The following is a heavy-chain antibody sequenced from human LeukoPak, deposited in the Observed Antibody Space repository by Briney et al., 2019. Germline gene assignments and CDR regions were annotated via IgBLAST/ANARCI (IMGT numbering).Heavy chain of an antibody. V-gene: IGHV1-2*02. J-gene: IGHJ6*03. CDR2: INPNSGGT. CDR3: VTYYYGSGSTYYYYCYMDV. D-gene: IGHD3-10*01. Sequence: VASVKVSCKASGYTFTGYYMHWVRQAPGQGLEWMGWINPNSGGTNYAQKFQGRVTMTRDTSISTAYMELSRLRSDDTAVYYCVTYYYGSGSTYYYYCYMDVWGKGTTVTVSS. CDR1: GYTFTGYY.